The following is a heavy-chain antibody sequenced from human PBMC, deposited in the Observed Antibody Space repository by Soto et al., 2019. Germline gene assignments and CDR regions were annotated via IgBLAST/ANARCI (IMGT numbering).Heavy chain of an antibody. CDR2: IKQDGSEK. Sequence: PGGSLRLSCAASGFTFSSYWMSWVRQAPGKGLEWVANIKQDGSEKYYVDSVKGRFTISRDNAKNSLYLQMSSLRAEDTAVYYCARDPAYCTNGVCYTYYGMDVWGQGTTVTVSS. CDR1: GFTFSSYW. D-gene: IGHD2-8*01. V-gene: IGHV3-7*01. CDR3: ARDPAYCTNGVCYTYYGMDV. J-gene: IGHJ6*02.